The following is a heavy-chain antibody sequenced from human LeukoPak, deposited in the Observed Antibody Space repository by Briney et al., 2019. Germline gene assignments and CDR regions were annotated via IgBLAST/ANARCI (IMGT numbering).Heavy chain of an antibody. CDR1: GYTFTSYD. J-gene: IGHJ5*02. V-gene: IGHV1-8*01. D-gene: IGHD3-3*01. CDR3: AREGTYYDFWSGYFQHWFDP. CDR2: MNPNSGNT. Sequence: ASVKVSCKASGYTFTSYDINWVRRATGQGLEWMGWMNPNSGNTGYAQKFQGRVTMTRNTSISTAYMELSSLRSEDTAVYYCAREGTYYDFWSGYFQHWFDPWGQGTLVTVSS.